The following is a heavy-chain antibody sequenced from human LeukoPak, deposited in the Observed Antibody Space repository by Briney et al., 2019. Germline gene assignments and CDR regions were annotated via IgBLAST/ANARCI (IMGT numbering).Heavy chain of an antibody. CDR3: ARTGTSQLVPRPYWYFDL. J-gene: IGHJ2*01. Sequence: PSETLSLTCTVSGGSISSSSYYWGWIRQPPGKGLEWIGSIYYSGSTYYNPSLKSRVTISVDTSKNQFSLKLSSVTAADTAVYYCARTGTSQLVPRPYWYFDLWGRGTLVTVSS. CDR2: IYYSGST. D-gene: IGHD6-13*01. V-gene: IGHV4-39*07. CDR1: GGSISSSSYY.